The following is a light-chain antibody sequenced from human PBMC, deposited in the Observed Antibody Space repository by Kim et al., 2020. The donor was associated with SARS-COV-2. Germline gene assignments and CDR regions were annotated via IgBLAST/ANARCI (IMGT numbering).Light chain of an antibody. V-gene: IGLV1-51*01. Sequence: QSVLTQPPSVSAAPGQKVTISCSGTTSNHGNNYVSWYQHLPGTAPTLLIYDSNKRPSGIPDRFSGSKSDTSATLDITGLQTGDEADYYCGTWDDTLSAGVFGGGTQLTVL. CDR3: GTWDDTLSAGV. CDR1: TSNHGNNY. J-gene: IGLJ3*02. CDR2: DSN.